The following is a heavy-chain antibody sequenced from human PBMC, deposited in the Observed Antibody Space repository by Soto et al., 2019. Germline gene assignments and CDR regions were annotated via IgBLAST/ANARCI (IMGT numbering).Heavy chain of an antibody. D-gene: IGHD6-19*01. J-gene: IGHJ4*02. CDR2: ISGSGGTT. Sequence: EVQLLESGGGLVQPGGSLRLSCAASGFTFSNYAIAWVRQAPGKGLEWVSGISGSGGTTYYTDSVKGRFTISRDNSKDTLHLQMNSLRVEDTAVYDCAKTPRQWLVYFDYWGQGALVTVSS. CDR1: GFTFSNYA. V-gene: IGHV3-23*01. CDR3: AKTPRQWLVYFDY.